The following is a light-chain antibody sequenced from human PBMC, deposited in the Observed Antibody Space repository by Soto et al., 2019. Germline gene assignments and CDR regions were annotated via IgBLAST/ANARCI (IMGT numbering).Light chain of an antibody. J-gene: IGKJ5*01. V-gene: IGKV3-20*01. CDR2: GAS. Sequence: EIMLTQSPGTLSLSPGEGATLSCRASQSVSNNYLAWYQQKSGQAPRLLIYGASSRATGIPDMFSGSGSGTDFTLTISRLEPEDFAVYFCQQYGTSPITFGQGTRLEIK. CDR1: QSVSNNY. CDR3: QQYGTSPIT.